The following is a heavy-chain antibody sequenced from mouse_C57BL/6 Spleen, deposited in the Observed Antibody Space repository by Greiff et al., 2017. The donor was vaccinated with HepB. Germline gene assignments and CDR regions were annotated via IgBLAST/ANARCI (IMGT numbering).Heavy chain of an antibody. Sequence: EVKLMESGPELVKPGASVKISCKASGYSFTGYYMNWVKQSPEKSLEWIGEINPSTGGTTYNQKFKAKATLTVDKSSSTAYMQLKSLTSEDSAVYYCARRRLDYYGSSPFAYWGQGTLVTVSA. CDR3: ARRRLDYYGSSPFAY. CDR1: GYSFTGYY. D-gene: IGHD1-1*01. J-gene: IGHJ3*01. V-gene: IGHV1-42*01. CDR2: INPSTGGT.